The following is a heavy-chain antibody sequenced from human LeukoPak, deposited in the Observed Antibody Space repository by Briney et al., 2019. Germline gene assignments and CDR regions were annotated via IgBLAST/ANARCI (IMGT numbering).Heavy chain of an antibody. CDR1: GGSISSSSYY. Sequence: PSETRSLTCTVSGGSISSSSYYWGWIRQPPGKGLEWIGSIYYSGSTYYNPSLKSRVTISVDTSKNQFSLKLSSVTAADTAVYYCARDMSSGSSGYDFWSGYYTGGEYNWFDPWGQGTLVTVSS. CDR2: IYYSGST. CDR3: ARDMSSGSSGYDFWSGYYTGGEYNWFDP. D-gene: IGHD3-3*01. J-gene: IGHJ5*02. V-gene: IGHV4-39*07.